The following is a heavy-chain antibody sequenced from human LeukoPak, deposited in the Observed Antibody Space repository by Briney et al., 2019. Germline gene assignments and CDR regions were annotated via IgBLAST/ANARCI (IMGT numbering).Heavy chain of an antibody. V-gene: IGHV3-49*04. J-gene: IGHJ4*02. Sequence: GGSLRLPCTASGFTFGDYAMSWVRQAPGKGLEWVGFIRSKAYGGTTEYAASVKGRFTISRDDSKSIAYLQMNSLKTEDTAVYYCTKGGYYDSSGYYVYYFDYWGQGTLVTVSS. CDR3: TKGGYYDSSGYYVYYFDY. CDR1: GFTFGDYA. CDR2: IRSKAYGGTT. D-gene: IGHD3-22*01.